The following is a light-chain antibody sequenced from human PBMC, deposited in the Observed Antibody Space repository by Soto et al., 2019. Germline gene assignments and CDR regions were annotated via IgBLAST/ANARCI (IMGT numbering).Light chain of an antibody. CDR3: QQYETVSGT. Sequence: DIPLTQSAATLSASVGDTVTVTCRASQGVXGWLDWYQQKPGEALKLLXYDASALPRGCPSRFSGSGSGTKFTRTIASRQPYYCANYYCQQYETVSGTFGPGTKVDIK. J-gene: IGKJ3*01. CDR2: DAS. V-gene: IGKV1-5*01. CDR1: QGVXGW.